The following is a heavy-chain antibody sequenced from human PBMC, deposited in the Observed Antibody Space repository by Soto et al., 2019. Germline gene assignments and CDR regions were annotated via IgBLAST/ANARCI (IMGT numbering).Heavy chain of an antibody. CDR3: ASFNDYGDYVWFDP. Sequence: ASVKVSCKASGGTFSSYAISWVRQAPGQGLEWMGGIIPIFGTANYAQKFQGRVTITADESTSTAYMELSSLRSEDTAVYYCASFNDYGDYVWFDPWGQGTLVTVS. CDR2: IIPIFGTA. V-gene: IGHV1-69*13. CDR1: GGTFSSYA. J-gene: IGHJ5*02. D-gene: IGHD4-17*01.